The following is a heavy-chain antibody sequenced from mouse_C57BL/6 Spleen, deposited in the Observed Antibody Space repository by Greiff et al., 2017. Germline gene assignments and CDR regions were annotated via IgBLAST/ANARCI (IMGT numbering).Heavy chain of an antibody. J-gene: IGHJ3*01. CDR3: TGSRGDGYDGGFAY. Sequence: QVHVKQSGAELVRPGASVTLSCKASGYTFTDYEMHWVKQTPVHGLEWIGAIDPETGGTAYNQKFKGKAILTADKSSSTAYMELRRLTSEDSAVYYGTGSRGDGYDGGFAYWGQGTLVTVSA. CDR1: GYTFTDYE. CDR2: IDPETGGT. D-gene: IGHD2-2*01. V-gene: IGHV1-15*01.